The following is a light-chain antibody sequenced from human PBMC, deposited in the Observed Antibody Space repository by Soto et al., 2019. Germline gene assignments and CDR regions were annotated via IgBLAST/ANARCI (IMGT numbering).Light chain of an antibody. CDR3: RSDAASNNFYVV. CDR2: EVT. J-gene: IGLJ3*02. Sequence: QSALTQPPSASGSPGQSVTISCTGTSSDVGGYNYVSWYQQYPGRAPKLMIYEVTKRPSGVPDRFSGSKSGNTASLTVSGLQAEDEADYYCRSDAASNNFYVVFGGGTKLTVL. CDR1: SSDVGGYNY. V-gene: IGLV2-8*01.